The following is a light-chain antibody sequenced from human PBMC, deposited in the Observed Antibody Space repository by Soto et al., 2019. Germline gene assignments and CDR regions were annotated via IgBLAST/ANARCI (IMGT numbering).Light chain of an antibody. V-gene: IGLV3-1*01. J-gene: IGLJ2*01. CDR2: QDT. CDR3: QAWDRSTVV. CDR1: KLGTKY. Sequence: SYELTQPPSVSVSPGQTASITCSGDKLGTKYACWYQQKPGQSPVLVIYQDTKRPSGIPERFVGSNSGNTATLTISGTQAMDEADYYCQAWDRSTVVFGGGTKLTVL.